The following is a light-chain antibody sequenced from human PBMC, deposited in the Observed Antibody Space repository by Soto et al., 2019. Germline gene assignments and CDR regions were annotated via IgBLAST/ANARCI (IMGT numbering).Light chain of an antibody. CDR1: SSDVGGYNF. Sequence: QSALTQPASVSGSPGQSITISCTGTSSDVGGYNFVSWYQQHPGKAPKLMIYEVNIRPSGVSNRFSGSKSGNTASLTISGLQAEDEADYYCSSYTSSSTLLFGGGTKLTVL. J-gene: IGLJ2*01. CDR3: SSYTSSSTLL. V-gene: IGLV2-14*01. CDR2: EVN.